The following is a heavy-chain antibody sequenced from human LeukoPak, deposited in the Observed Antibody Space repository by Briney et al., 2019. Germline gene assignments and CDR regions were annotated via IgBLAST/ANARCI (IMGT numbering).Heavy chain of an antibody. CDR2: ISSSSSYI. CDR3: ARGRPMGADY. Sequence: PGGSLRLSCAASGFTFSDYWMTWVRQAPGKGLEWVSSISSSSSYIYYADSVKGRFTISRDNAKNSLYLQMNSLRAEDTAVYYCARGRPMGADYWGQGTLVTVSS. D-gene: IGHD3-10*01. J-gene: IGHJ4*02. CDR1: GFTFSDYW. V-gene: IGHV3-21*01.